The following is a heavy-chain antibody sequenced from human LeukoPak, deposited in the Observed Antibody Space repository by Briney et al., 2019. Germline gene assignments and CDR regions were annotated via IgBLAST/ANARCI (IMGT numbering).Heavy chain of an antibody. D-gene: IGHD5-12*01. CDR3: AKVGGFIVATNIDY. CDR1: GYTFTSYD. Sequence: ASVKVSCKASGYTFTSYDINWVRQATGQGLEWMGWMNPNSGNTGYAQKFQGRVTMTRNTSISTAYMELSSLRSEDTAVYYCAKVGGFIVATNIDYWGQGTLVTVSS. V-gene: IGHV1-8*01. CDR2: MNPNSGNT. J-gene: IGHJ4*02.